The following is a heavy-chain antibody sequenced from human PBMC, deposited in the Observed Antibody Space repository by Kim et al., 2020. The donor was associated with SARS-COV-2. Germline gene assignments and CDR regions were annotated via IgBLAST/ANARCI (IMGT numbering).Heavy chain of an antibody. CDR2: IYHSGST. CDR3: ARDLMEIAVERDY. Sequence: SETLSLTCAVSGGSISSSNWWSWVRQPPGKGLEWIGEIYHSGSTNYNPSLKSRVTISVDKSKNQFSLKLSSVTAADTAVYYCARDLMEIAVERDYWGQGTLVTVSS. J-gene: IGHJ4*02. V-gene: IGHV4-4*02. D-gene: IGHD6-19*01. CDR1: GGSISSSNW.